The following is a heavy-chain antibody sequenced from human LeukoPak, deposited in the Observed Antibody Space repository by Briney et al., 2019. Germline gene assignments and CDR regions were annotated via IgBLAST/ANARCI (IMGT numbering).Heavy chain of an antibody. D-gene: IGHD3-22*01. Sequence: ASVKVSCKASGCTFTGYYIHWLRQAPGQGLEWMGYINPNSGYTNYAQKFQDRVTVTRDTSISTAYMELSRLRSDDTAVYYCAREEANTRIHFDYWGQGTLVTVSS. CDR1: GCTFTGYY. CDR3: AREEANTRIHFDY. CDR2: INPNSGYT. J-gene: IGHJ4*02. V-gene: IGHV1-2*02.